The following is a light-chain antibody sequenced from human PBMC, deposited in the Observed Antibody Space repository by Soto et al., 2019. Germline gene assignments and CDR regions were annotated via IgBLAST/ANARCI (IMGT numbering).Light chain of an antibody. J-gene: IGLJ1*01. CDR2: GHT. V-gene: IGLV1-40*01. Sequence: QSVLTQPPSVSGAPGQRVTISCTGNSANIGGGFDVHWYQQLPGAAPKLLIYGHTNRPSGVPDRFSGSKSGTSASLAISGLQSEDEADYYCAAWDDSLNGYVFGTGTKLTVL. CDR1: SANIGGGFD. CDR3: AAWDDSLNGYV.